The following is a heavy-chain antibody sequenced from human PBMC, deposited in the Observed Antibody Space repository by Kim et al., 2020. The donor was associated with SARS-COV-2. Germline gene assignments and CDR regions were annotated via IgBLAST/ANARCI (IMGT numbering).Heavy chain of an antibody. Sequence: KGRFTISRDNAKNSLYLQMNSLRDEDTAVYYCAREGYCSSTSCYLRWFDPWGQGTLVTVSS. V-gene: IGHV3-48*02. CDR3: AREGYCSSTSCYLRWFDP. D-gene: IGHD2-2*01. J-gene: IGHJ5*02.